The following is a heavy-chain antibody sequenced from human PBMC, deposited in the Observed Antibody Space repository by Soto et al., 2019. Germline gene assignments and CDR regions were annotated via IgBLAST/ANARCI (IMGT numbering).Heavy chain of an antibody. J-gene: IGHJ4*02. CDR2: ISAYNGNT. V-gene: IGHV1-18*01. Sequence: QVQLVQSGAEVKKPGASVKVSCKASGYTFTSYGISWVRQAPGQGLEWMGWISAYNGNTNYAQKLQGRVTMTTDTSRSTAYMELRSLRSDDTAVYYCARDRGIAAAVNERYYFDYWGQGTLVTVSS. CDR1: GYTFTSYG. D-gene: IGHD6-13*01. CDR3: ARDRGIAAAVNERYYFDY.